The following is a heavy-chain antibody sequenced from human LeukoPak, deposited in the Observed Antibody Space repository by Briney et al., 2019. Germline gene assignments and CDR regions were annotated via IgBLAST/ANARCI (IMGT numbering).Heavy chain of an antibody. D-gene: IGHD2-2*01. CDR3: TKDLLPGGYAY. J-gene: IGHJ4*01. V-gene: IGHV3-15*05. CDR2: IKSKVSGEAT. Sequence: GGSLRLSCEGSGFSFSDAWMSWVRQGPGQGLEWIGRIKSKVSGEATDHAAPVSGRFSISRDDSKRSLYLQMNSLATEDTGVCYCTKDLLPGGYAYWGHGTLVTVSS. CDR1: GFSFSDAW.